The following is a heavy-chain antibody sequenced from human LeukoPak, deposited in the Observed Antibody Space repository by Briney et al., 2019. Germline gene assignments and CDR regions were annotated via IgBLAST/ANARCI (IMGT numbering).Heavy chain of an antibody. CDR2: ISWDGGTR. V-gene: IGHV3-43*01. J-gene: IGHJ6*02. Sequence: GGSLRLSCAASGFTFENYSMHWVRQAPGKGLEWVSLISWDGGTRYYADSVKGRFTISRDNSKNSLFLQMNSLRAEDTALYYCARDMRRFTVFGVVITYMDVWGQGTTVTVSS. D-gene: IGHD3-3*01. CDR3: ARDMRRFTVFGVVITYMDV. CDR1: GFTFENYS.